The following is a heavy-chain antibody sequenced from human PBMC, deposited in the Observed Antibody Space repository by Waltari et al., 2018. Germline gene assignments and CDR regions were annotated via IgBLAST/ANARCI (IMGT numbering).Heavy chain of an antibody. Sequence: QVQLVQSGAEVKKPGASVKVSCKASGYTFTSYGISWVRQAPGQGLEWMGWISAYNGNTNYAQKLQGRVTMTTDTSTSTAYMELRSLRSDDTAVYYCARDRRRHSSSWLDYYYGMDVWGQGTTVTVSS. J-gene: IGHJ6*02. CDR1: GYTFTSYG. CDR2: ISAYNGNT. V-gene: IGHV1-18*01. D-gene: IGHD6-13*01. CDR3: ARDRRRHSSSWLDYYYGMDV.